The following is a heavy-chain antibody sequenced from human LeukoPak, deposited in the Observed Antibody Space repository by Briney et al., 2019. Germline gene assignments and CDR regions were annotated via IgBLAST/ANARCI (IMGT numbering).Heavy chain of an antibody. CDR2: ISSSSNTV. CDR3: ARNWNWDYYFDY. D-gene: IGHD1-7*01. Sequence: PGGSLRLSCAASGFTFSSYEMNWVRQAPGKGLEWVSYISSSSNTVYYADSVKGRFTISRDNAKNSLYLQMNSLRAEDTAVYYCARNWNWDYYFDYWGQGTLVTVSS. V-gene: IGHV3-48*03. CDR1: GFTFSSYE. J-gene: IGHJ4*02.